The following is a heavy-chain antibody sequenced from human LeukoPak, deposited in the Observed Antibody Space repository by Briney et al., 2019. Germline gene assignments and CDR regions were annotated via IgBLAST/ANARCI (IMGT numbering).Heavy chain of an antibody. D-gene: IGHD4-23*01. CDR3: ARNGGNSNWYFDL. Sequence: GGSLRLSCAASGFTFSVFEMNWVRQAPGKGLEWVSYISRIGGTTTYYADSVKGRFTISRDNAKSSLFLQTDSLTADDTAVYYCARNGGNSNWYFDLWGRGTLVTVSS. CDR1: GFTFSVFE. CDR2: ISRIGGTTT. V-gene: IGHV3-48*03. J-gene: IGHJ2*01.